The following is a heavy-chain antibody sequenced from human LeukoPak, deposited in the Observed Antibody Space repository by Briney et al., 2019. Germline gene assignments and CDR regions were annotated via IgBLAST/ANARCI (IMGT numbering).Heavy chain of an antibody. CDR2: ISWNSGSI. J-gene: IGHJ4*02. D-gene: IGHD3-22*01. CDR3: AKDTYNYDSSGYSY. V-gene: IGHV3-9*01. CDR1: GFTFDDYA. Sequence: GGSLRLSCAASGFTFDDYAMHWVRQAPGKGLEWVSGISWNSGSIGYADSVKGRFTISRDNAKNSLYLQMNSLRAEDTALYYCAKDTYNYDSSGYSYWGQGTLVTVSS.